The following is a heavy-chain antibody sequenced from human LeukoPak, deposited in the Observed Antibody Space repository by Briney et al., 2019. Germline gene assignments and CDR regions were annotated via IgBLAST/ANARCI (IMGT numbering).Heavy chain of an antibody. CDR1: GGSISSYY. V-gene: IGHV4-4*09. CDR3: ARTPDYGGKPEYFQH. Sequence: SETLSLTCTVSGGSISSYYWSWIRQPPGQGLEWIGYIYTSGSTNYNPSLKSRVTISVDTSKNQFSLKLSSVTAADTAVYYCARTPDYGGKPEYFQHWGQGTLVTVSS. J-gene: IGHJ1*01. D-gene: IGHD4-23*01. CDR2: IYTSGST.